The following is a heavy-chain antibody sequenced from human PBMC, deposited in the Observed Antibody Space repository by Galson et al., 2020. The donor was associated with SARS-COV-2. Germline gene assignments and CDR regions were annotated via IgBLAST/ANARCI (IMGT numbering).Heavy chain of an antibody. CDR3: ARDDKHHSCSP. V-gene: IGHV3-7*01. CDR1: GFTFSHYW. Sequence: QLGESLKISCVASGFTFSHYWMSWARHVPGKGLQWLANIKHDGSEAYYVDSVKGRFTISRDNAKNSLYLQMNNLRVDDTALYYCARDDKHHSCSPWGQGTLVTVSS. J-gene: IGHJ5*02. D-gene: IGHD2-15*01. CDR2: IKHDGSEA.